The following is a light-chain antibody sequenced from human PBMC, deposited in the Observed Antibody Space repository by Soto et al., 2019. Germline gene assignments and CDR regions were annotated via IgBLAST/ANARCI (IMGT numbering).Light chain of an antibody. J-gene: IGLJ2*01. Sequence: QSVLTQPPSASGTPGQRVTISCSGSSSNIGSNYVYWYQQLPGTAPKLLIYRNNQRPSGVPDRFSGSKSGTSASLAISGLRSEDEADYYCAAWDDSFVVVGGGTKLTVL. CDR2: RNN. V-gene: IGLV1-47*01. CDR3: AAWDDSFVV. CDR1: SSNIGSNY.